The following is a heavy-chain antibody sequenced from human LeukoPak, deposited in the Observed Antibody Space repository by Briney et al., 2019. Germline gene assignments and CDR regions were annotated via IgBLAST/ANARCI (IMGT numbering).Heavy chain of an antibody. CDR1: GFTFSSHG. CDR2: IRYDGSNK. J-gene: IGHJ4*02. D-gene: IGHD6-13*01. V-gene: IGHV3-30*02. CDR3: AKGLLAVAGTGVSYYFDY. Sequence: GGSLRLSCAASGFTFSSHGMHWVRQAPGRGLEWVAFIRYDGSNKYYADSVKGLFTISRDNSKNTLYLQMNSLRAEDTAVYYCAKGLLAVAGTGVSYYFDYWEQGTLVTVSS.